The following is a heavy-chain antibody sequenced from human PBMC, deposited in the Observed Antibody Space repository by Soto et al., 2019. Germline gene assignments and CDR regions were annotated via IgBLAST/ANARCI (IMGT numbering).Heavy chain of an antibody. Sequence: GGSLRLSCAASGFTFSSYAMHWVRQAPGKGLEWVAVISYDGSNKYYADSVKGRFTISRDNSKNTLYLQMNSLRAEDTAVYYCARETSSSGWEVDYWGQGTLVTVSS. D-gene: IGHD6-19*01. V-gene: IGHV3-30-3*01. CDR2: ISYDGSNK. J-gene: IGHJ4*02. CDR1: GFTFSSYA. CDR3: ARETSSSGWEVDY.